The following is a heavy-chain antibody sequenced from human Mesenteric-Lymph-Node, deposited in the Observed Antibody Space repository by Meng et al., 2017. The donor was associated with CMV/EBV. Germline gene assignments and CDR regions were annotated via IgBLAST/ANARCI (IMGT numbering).Heavy chain of an antibody. CDR1: GFTFSDYG. CDR3: ARDKIFGVVKYRFDP. V-gene: IGHV3-23*01. J-gene: IGHJ5*02. D-gene: IGHD3-3*01. Sequence: GESLKISCAASGFTFSDYGISWVRQAPGKGLEWVSTISPSGGSTSFAESVKGRFTISRDNSKNTLYLQMNSLRAEDTAVYYCARDKIFGVVKYRFDPWGQGTLVTVSS. CDR2: ISPSGGST.